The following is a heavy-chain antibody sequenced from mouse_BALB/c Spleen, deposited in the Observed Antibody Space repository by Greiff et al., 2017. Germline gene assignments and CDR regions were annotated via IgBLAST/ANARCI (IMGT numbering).Heavy chain of an antibody. CDR2: IRLKSNNYAT. D-gene: IGHD2-3*01. V-gene: IGHV6-6*02. CDR3: TRDGYYAY. Sequence: EVKLVESGGGLVQPGGSMKLSCVASGFTFSNYWMNWVRQSPEKGLEWVAEIRLKSNNYATHYAESVKGRFTISRDDSKSSVYLQMNNLRAEDTGIYYCTRDGYYAYWGQGTLVTVSA. CDR1: GFTFSNYW. J-gene: IGHJ3*01.